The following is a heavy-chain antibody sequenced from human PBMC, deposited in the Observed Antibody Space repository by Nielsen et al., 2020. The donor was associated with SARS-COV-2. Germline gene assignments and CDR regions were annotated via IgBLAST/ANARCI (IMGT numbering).Heavy chain of an antibody. CDR1: GFTFSDYY. V-gene: IGHV3-53*01. Sequence: GGSLRLSCAASGFTFSDYYMSWIRQAPGKGLEWVSVIDSGGSTFYADSVKGRFTISRDNSKNTLYLQMNSLRAEDSAVYYCARDSDYRVNGMDVWGQGTTVTVSS. D-gene: IGHD4-11*01. CDR3: ARDSDYRVNGMDV. J-gene: IGHJ6*02. CDR2: IDSGGST.